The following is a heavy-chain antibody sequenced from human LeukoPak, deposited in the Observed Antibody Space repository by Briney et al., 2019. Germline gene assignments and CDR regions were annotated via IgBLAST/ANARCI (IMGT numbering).Heavy chain of an antibody. Sequence: GGSLRLSCAASGFTFSSYGMHWVRQAPGKGLEWVAFIRYDGSNKYYADSVKGRFTISRDNSKNTLYLQMNSLRAEDTAVYYCARGGEYYYGSGSYYFFDYWGQGTLVTVSS. J-gene: IGHJ4*02. CDR3: ARGGEYYYGSGSYYFFDY. V-gene: IGHV3-30*02. D-gene: IGHD3-10*01. CDR1: GFTFSSYG. CDR2: IRYDGSNK.